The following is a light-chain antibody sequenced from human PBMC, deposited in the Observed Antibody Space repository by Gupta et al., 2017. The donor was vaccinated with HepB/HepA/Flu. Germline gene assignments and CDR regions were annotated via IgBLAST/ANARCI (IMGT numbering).Light chain of an antibody. CDR2: AAF. J-gene: IGKJ5*01. CDR3: QQLKNYPIT. CDR1: QDIRSY. V-gene: IGKV1-9*01. Sequence: DIQLTQSPSFLSASVGDRVTITCRASQDIRSYLAWFQQKPGKAPEVLIYAAFTLQSGVPSRFSGSGSGTEFTLTISSLQPEDFATYYCQQLKNYPITFGQGTRLEIK.